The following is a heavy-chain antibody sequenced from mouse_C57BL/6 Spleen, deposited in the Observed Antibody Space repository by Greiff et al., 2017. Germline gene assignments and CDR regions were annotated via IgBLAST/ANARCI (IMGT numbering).Heavy chain of an antibody. Sequence: QVQLQQPGAELVKPGASVKMSCKASGYTFTSYWITWVKQRPGQGLEWIGDIYPGSGSTNYNEKFKSKATLPVDTSSSTAYMQLSSLTSEDSAVYYCARTGEGNYEPWFAYWGQGTLVTVSA. V-gene: IGHV1-55*01. CDR2: IYPGSGST. D-gene: IGHD2-1*01. J-gene: IGHJ3*01. CDR1: GYTFTSYW. CDR3: ARTGEGNYEPWFAY.